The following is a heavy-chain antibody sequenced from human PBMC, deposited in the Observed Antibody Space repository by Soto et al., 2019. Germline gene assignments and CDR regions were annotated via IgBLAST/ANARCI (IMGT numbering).Heavy chain of an antibody. D-gene: IGHD3-22*01. Sequence: GGSMRLSCAASGFSFSSYGMHWVRQAPGKGLEWVAVISYDGSNKYYADSVKGRFTISRDNSKNTLYLQMNSLRAEDTAVYYCAKDLGYYDSSGYEYFQHWGQGTLVTVSS. J-gene: IGHJ1*01. CDR3: AKDLGYYDSSGYEYFQH. CDR1: GFSFSSYG. V-gene: IGHV3-30*18. CDR2: ISYDGSNK.